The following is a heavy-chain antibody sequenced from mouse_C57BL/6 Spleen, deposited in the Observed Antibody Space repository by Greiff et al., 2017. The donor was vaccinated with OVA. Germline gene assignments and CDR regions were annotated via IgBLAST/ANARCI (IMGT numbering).Heavy chain of an antibody. V-gene: IGHV3-6*01. Sequence: ESGPGLVKPSQSLSLTCSVTGYSITSGYYWNWIRQFPGNKLEWMGYISYDGSNNYNPSLKNRISITRDTSKNQFFLKLNSVTTEDTATYYCARGIYYDYQYYFDYWGQGTTLTVSS. CDR1: GYSITSGYY. D-gene: IGHD2-4*01. CDR2: ISYDGSN. CDR3: ARGIYYDYQYYFDY. J-gene: IGHJ2*01.